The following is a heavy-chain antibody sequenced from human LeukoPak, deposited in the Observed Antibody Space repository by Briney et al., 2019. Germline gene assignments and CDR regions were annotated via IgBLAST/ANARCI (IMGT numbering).Heavy chain of an antibody. J-gene: IGHJ4*02. Sequence: GGSLRLSCAASGFTFSSYWMNWVRQAPGKGLEWVANIKQDGSEKYYVDSVKGRFTISRDNAKNSLYLQVNSLRAEDTAVYCCARDSSVVVTASLDYWGQGTLVTVSS. CDR1: GFTFSSYW. V-gene: IGHV3-7*01. CDR3: ARDSSVVVTASLDY. D-gene: IGHD2-21*02. CDR2: IKQDGSEK.